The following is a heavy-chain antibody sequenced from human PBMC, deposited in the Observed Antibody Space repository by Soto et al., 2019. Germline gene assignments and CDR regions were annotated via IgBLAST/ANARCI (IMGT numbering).Heavy chain of an antibody. CDR3: ARGFVVVPAAMPGNWLDP. CDR1: GGSISSGGYY. CDR2: IYYSGST. J-gene: IGHJ5*02. D-gene: IGHD2-2*01. V-gene: IGHV4-31*03. Sequence: SETLSLTCTVSGGSISSGGYYWSWIRQHPGKGLEWIGYIYYSGSTYYNPSLKSRVTISVDTSKNLFSLKLSSVTAADTAVYYCARGFVVVPAAMPGNWLDPWGQGTLVTVSS.